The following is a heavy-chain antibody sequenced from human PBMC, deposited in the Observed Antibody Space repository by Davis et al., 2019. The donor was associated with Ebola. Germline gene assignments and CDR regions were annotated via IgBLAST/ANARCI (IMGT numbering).Heavy chain of an antibody. CDR3: ARVRGPSGWYGY. CDR2: INPNSGGT. V-gene: IGHV1-2*02. Sequence: ASVKVSCKASGYTFTGYYMHWVRQAPGQGLEWMGWINPNSGGTNYAQKFQGRVTMTRDTSISTAYMELSRLRSDDTAVYYCARVRGPSGWYGYWGQGTLVTVSS. D-gene: IGHD6-19*01. CDR1: GYTFTGYY. J-gene: IGHJ4*02.